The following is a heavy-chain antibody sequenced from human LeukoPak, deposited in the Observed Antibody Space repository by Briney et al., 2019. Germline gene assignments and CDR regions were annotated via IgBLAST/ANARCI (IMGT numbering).Heavy chain of an antibody. CDR1: GFTFSDYY. V-gene: IGHV3-66*01. J-gene: IGHJ5*02. Sequence: PGGSLRLSCAASGFTFSDYYMTWIRQAPGKGLEWVSVIYSGGSTYYADSVKGRFTISRDNSKNTLYLQMNSLRAEDTAVYYCARDSSRGLSGWFDPWGQGTLVTVSS. CDR3: ARDSSRGLSGWFDP. CDR2: IYSGGST. D-gene: IGHD6-6*01.